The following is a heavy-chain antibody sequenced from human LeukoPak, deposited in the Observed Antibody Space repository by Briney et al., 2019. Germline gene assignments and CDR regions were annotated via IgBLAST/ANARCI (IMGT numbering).Heavy chain of an antibody. J-gene: IGHJ4*02. D-gene: IGHD6-13*01. V-gene: IGHV6-1*01. CDR1: VDDVSTNKAT. CDR3: VRLVGNSWLDY. Sequence: SQSLSLTCAISVDDVSTNKATWKWMRPSPLRGGQGLGRTDYRSQWYNDYAVSVKSRITITPDTSTNQFSLHLNSVTPDDTAVYYCVRLVGNSWLDYWGQGTLVTVSS. CDR2: TDYRSQWYN.